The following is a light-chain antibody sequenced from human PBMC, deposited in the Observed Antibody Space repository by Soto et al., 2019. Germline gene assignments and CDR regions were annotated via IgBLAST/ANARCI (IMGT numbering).Light chain of an antibody. J-gene: IGKJ4*01. Sequence: EIVITQSPATLSVSPGERATLSCRASQSISYNLAWYQQKPGQAPRVLIYGASTRANGIPARFSGSGSGTELTLTISSLQSEDFAVYYCQQYNNRPTLTFGGGTKVDIK. CDR1: QSISYN. V-gene: IGKV3-15*01. CDR2: GAS. CDR3: QQYNNRPTLT.